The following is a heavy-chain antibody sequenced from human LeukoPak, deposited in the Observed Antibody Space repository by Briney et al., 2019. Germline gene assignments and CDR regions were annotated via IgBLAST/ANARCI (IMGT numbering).Heavy chain of an antibody. CDR2: ISGSGGST. CDR1: GFTFSSYA. J-gene: IGHJ4*02. CDR3: ARDLLAPWYYYDSSGYMGD. Sequence: GGSLRLSCAASGFTFSSYAMSWVRQAPGKGLEWVSAISGSGGSTYYADSVKGRFTISRDNSKNTLYLQMNSLRAEDTAVYYCARDLLAPWYYYDSSGYMGDWGQGTLVTVSS. V-gene: IGHV3-23*01. D-gene: IGHD3-22*01.